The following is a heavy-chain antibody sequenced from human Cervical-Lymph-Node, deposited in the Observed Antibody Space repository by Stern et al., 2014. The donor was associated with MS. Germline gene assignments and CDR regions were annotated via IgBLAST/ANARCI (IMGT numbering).Heavy chain of an antibody. Sequence: VQLVESGPGLVKPSQTLSLTCTVSGGSISSDNYYWTWIRQHPGKGLEWIGHIYYSGTTYYNPSLKSRVSITVDTSQNLFSLRLSYVTAADTAVYYCARDHFTTSLDVWGHGTTVTVS. CDR3: ARDHFTTSLDV. J-gene: IGHJ6*02. V-gene: IGHV4-31*03. CDR1: GGSISSDNYY. CDR2: IYYSGTT. D-gene: IGHD2-2*01.